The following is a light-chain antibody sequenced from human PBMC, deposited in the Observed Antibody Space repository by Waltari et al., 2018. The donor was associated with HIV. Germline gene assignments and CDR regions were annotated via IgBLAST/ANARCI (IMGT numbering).Light chain of an antibody. CDR3: LLSYGGVRV. CDR2: DSE. CDR1: SGGVARSHF. J-gene: IGLJ2*01. V-gene: IGLV7-46*01. Sequence: VVTQEPSLTVSPGDTVTLSCASFSGGVARSHFPYWFQLKPGQPPRTLIYDSEKRHPLTSGRFSGSLAGGRAILTLSGALPEEEAEYFCLLSYGGVRVFGGGTNLTV.